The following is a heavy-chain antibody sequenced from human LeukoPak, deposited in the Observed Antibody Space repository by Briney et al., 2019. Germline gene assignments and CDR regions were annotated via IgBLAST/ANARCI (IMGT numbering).Heavy chain of an antibody. Sequence: SETLSLTCSVSGGSITSNYYFWGWVRQSPGRGLQWIGSIYRDGTSYYNPSLKSRATISVDLSANEFSLRLSAVTAADTAVYFCAISNFYSSGSFKSYYMDVWGKGTTVTISS. CDR1: GGSITSNYYF. J-gene: IGHJ6*03. CDR2: IYRDGTS. CDR3: AISNFYSSGSFKSYYMDV. V-gene: IGHV4-39*01. D-gene: IGHD4/OR15-4a*01.